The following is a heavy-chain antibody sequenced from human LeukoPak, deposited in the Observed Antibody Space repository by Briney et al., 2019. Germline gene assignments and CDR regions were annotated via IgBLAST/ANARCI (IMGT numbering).Heavy chain of an antibody. CDR2: IYYTGIT. Sequence: PSETLSLTCSVSGGSIISSSDNWGWIRQPPGKGLEWIGSIYYTGITYYNPSLMSRVTMSVDTSKNQFSLRLTSVTAADTAMYYCARQGRATVVMYMDDWGKGTTVTVSS. CDR3: ARQGRATVVMYMDD. J-gene: IGHJ6*03. D-gene: IGHD4-23*01. CDR1: GGSIISSSDN. V-gene: IGHV4-39*01.